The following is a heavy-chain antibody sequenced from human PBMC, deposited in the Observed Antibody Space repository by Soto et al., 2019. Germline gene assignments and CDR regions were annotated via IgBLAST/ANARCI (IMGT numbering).Heavy chain of an antibody. CDR2: IYSTENT. V-gene: IGHV4-39*07. Sequence: PSETLSLTCTVSGGSVSSNSYSWGWIRQPPGKGLEWIGTIYSTENTYYHPSLQSRVTISVDTSKNQFSLKLSSVTAADTAVYYCARKNYFDYWGQGSLVTAPQ. CDR3: ARKNYFDY. J-gene: IGHJ4*02. CDR1: GGSVSSNSYS.